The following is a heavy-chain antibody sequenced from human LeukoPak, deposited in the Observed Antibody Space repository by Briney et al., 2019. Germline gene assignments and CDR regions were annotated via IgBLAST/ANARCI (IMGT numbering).Heavy chain of an antibody. D-gene: IGHD3-10*01. V-gene: IGHV4-34*01. Sequence: SSETLSLTCAVYGGSFSGYYWSWIRQPPGKGLEWIGEINHSGSTNYNPSLKSRVTISVDTSKNQFSLKLSSVTAADTAVYYCAREQISMIRGFDNWGQGTLVTVSS. CDR3: AREQISMIRGFDN. J-gene: IGHJ4*02. CDR1: GGSFSGYY. CDR2: INHSGST.